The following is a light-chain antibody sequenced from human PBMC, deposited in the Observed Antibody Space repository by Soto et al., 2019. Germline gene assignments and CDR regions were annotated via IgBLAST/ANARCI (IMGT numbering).Light chain of an antibody. J-gene: IGLJ2*01. CDR1: SSDVGDYNY. CDR3: SSNAGSNNLV. CDR2: EVS. V-gene: IGLV2-8*01. Sequence: QSALTQPPSASGTPGQSVTIPCTGTSSDVGDYNYVPWYQQHPGKAPKLVIYEVSRRPSGVPDRFSGSKSGNTAPLTVSGLQAEDEADYYCSSNAGSNNLVFGGGTKVTVL.